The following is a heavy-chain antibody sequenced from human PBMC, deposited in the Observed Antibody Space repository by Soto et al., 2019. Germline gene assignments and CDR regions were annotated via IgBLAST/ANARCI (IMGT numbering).Heavy chain of an antibody. Sequence: SETLSLTCTVSGGSISSYYWSWIRQPPGKGLEWIGYIYYSGSTNYNPSLKSRVTISVDTSKNQFSLKLSSVTAADTAVYYCARRRTGTVDAAFDIWGQGTMVTVSS. D-gene: IGHD1-1*01. CDR1: GGSISSYY. CDR3: ARRRTGTVDAAFDI. CDR2: IYYSGST. V-gene: IGHV4-59*01. J-gene: IGHJ3*02.